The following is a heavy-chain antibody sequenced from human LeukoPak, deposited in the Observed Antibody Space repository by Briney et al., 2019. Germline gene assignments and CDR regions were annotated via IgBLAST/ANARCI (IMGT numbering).Heavy chain of an antibody. D-gene: IGHD3-10*01. V-gene: IGHV4-34*01. CDR1: IDSFSNYH. CDR2: VNESGGT. Sequence: SETLSLTCAVYIDSFSNYHWNWIRQTPAKGMEWIGEVNESGGTNISPSLKSRVTISVDTSKNQFSLKLSSVTAADTAVYYCARPRLLYGSGPILVWGQGNLVTVSS. J-gene: IGHJ4*02. CDR3: ARPRLLYGSGPILV.